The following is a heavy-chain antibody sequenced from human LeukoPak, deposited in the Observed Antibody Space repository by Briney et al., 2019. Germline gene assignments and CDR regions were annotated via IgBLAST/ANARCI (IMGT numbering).Heavy chain of an antibody. CDR2: IIPIFGST. CDR1: GGTFSSYA. Sequence: SVKVSCKASGGTFSSYAVSWVRQAPGQGLEWMGGIIPIFGSTNHAQKFQGRVTITTDDSTGTAYMELSSLTSGDTAVYYCARGGNCSITTCYAFWGQGTLVTVSS. D-gene: IGHD2-2*01. V-gene: IGHV1-69*05. J-gene: IGHJ4*02. CDR3: ARGGNCSITTCYAF.